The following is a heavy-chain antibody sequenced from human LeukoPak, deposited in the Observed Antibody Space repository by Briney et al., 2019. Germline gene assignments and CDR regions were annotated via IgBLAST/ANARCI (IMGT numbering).Heavy chain of an antibody. CDR3: AREGDYYDILTGYYSGYYFDY. D-gene: IGHD3-9*01. V-gene: IGHV1-8*03. J-gene: IGHJ4*02. CDR2: LNPNSGNT. Sequence: ASVKVSCKASGYTFTNYDINWVRQATGQGLEWMGWLNPNSGNTGYAQKFQGRVTITRNTSIKTAYMELSSLTSEDTAVYYCAREGDYYDILTGYYSGYYFDYWGQGTLVTVSS. CDR1: GYTFTNYD.